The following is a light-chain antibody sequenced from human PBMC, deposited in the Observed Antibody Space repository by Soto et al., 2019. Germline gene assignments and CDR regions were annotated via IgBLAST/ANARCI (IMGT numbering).Light chain of an antibody. CDR1: QSVRSN. V-gene: IGKV3-15*01. J-gene: IGKJ1*01. Sequence: KHKLTFRASQSVRSNLAWYQQKSGQAPRLLIYGASTRATGIPARFSGSGSGTEFTLTFSSLQSEDFVVHSCQHSANWPQAFAQGTKVDIK. CDR3: QHSANWPQA. CDR2: GAS.